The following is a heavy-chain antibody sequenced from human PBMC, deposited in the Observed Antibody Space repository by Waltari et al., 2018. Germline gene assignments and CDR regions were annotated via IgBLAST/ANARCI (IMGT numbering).Heavy chain of an antibody. CDR3: ARGGGGYDKYYFDL. CDR1: GGSISRPYY. J-gene: IGHJ4*02. V-gene: IGHV4-30-4*01. D-gene: IGHD5-12*01. Sequence: QVPLQESGPGPVKPSQTLTLTCNVSGGSISRPYYWSWIRQSPGKGLEWIGYVYQSGSTLYNPTRNNRVTMSVDRSKNQCSLRLTSLTAADTAVYFCARGGGGYDKYYFDLWGQGTLVTVSS. CDR2: VYQSGST.